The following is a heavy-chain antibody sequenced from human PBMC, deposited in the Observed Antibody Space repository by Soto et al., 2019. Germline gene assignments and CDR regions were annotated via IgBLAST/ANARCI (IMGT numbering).Heavy chain of an antibody. CDR3: AKDGHYYGSGSYDY. V-gene: IGHV3-23*01. CDR1: GFTFSSYA. Sequence: EVQLLESGGGLVQPGGSLRLSCAASGFTFSSYAMSWVRQAPGKGLEWVSAISGSGGSTYYADSVKGRFTIPRDNSKNTLYLQMNSLRAEDTAVYYCAKDGHYYGSGSYDYWGQGTLVTVSS. J-gene: IGHJ4*02. D-gene: IGHD3-10*01. CDR2: ISGSGGST.